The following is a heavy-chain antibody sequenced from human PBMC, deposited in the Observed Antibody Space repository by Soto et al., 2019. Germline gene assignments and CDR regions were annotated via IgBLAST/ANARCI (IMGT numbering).Heavy chain of an antibody. D-gene: IGHD2-21*02. CDR1: GGSISSGGYY. V-gene: IGHV4-31*03. CDR3: ARDEWSLLHKE. Sequence: QVQLQESGPGLVKPSQTLSLTCTVSGGSISSGGYYWSWIRQHPGTGLEWIGHIYYSGSTYYNPSLKSRVTISVDTSKNQFSLKLSSVTAADTAVYYCARDEWSLLHKEWGQGTLVTVSS. J-gene: IGHJ4*02. CDR2: IYYSGST.